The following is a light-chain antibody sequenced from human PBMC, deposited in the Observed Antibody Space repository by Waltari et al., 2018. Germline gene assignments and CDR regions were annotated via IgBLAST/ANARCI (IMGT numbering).Light chain of an antibody. CDR1: QYVNIRY. CDR2: ETS. J-gene: IGKJ4*02. Sequence: EIVLTQSPGTLSLSPGEGATLSCRASQYVNIRYLAWYQQKPGQAPRLLIYETSIRPAGIPDRFSGSGSGRDFTLTISRLEPEDFAVYYCQQDDTLPRVTFGGGTKVEIK. V-gene: IGKV3-20*01. CDR3: QQDDTLPRVT.